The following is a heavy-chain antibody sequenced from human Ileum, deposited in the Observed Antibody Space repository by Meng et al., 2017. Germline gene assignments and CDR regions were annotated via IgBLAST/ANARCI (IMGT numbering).Heavy chain of an antibody. D-gene: IGHD3-10*01. V-gene: IGHV4-4*02. Sequence: QVQCREVVAGLVKPLGTVFLTCAVVGGIIINSNWWSWVRQPPGKGLEWIGQIYHSGSNNYNPSLTSRVTISVDKSRNQFSLKLSYVTAADTAVYYCARHGSGSYPYLEYWGQGTLVTVSS. J-gene: IGHJ4*02. CDR2: IYHSGSN. CDR1: GGIIINSNW. CDR3: ARHGSGSYPYLEY.